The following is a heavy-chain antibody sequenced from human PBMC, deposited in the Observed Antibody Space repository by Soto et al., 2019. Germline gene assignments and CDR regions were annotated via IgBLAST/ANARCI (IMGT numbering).Heavy chain of an antibody. D-gene: IGHD2-8*01. CDR3: ARAVVLCTNGVCVPRHYYYYGMDV. CDR2: IYSSGST. V-gene: IGHV4-30-4*01. Sequence: PSETLSLTCTVSGGSINTGDYDWSWIRQPPGKGLEWIGYIYSSGSTYYNPSLKSRVTISRDTSKNQFSLKLSSVTAADTAVYYCARAVVLCTNGVCVPRHYYYYGMDVWGQGTTVTVSS. J-gene: IGHJ6*02. CDR1: GGSINTGDYD.